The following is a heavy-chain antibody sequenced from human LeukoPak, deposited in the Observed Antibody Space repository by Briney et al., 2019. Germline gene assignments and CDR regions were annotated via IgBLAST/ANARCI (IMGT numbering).Heavy chain of an antibody. CDR3: ARAYSSSWYFNWFDP. V-gene: IGHV4-34*01. Sequence: PSETLSLTCAVYGGSFSGYYWSWIRQPPGKGLEWIGEINHSGSTNYNPSLKSRVTISVDTSKNQFSLKLSSVTAADTAVYYCARAYSSSWYFNWFDPWGQGTLVTVSS. CDR2: INHSGST. J-gene: IGHJ5*02. D-gene: IGHD6-13*01. CDR1: GGSFSGYY.